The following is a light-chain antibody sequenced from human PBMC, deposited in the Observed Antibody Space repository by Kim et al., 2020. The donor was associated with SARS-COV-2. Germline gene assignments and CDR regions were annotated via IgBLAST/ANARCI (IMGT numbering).Light chain of an antibody. CDR2: EAA. V-gene: IGKV3-11*01. CDR1: NVFDIS. CDR3: QQRGSWPPALT. Sequence: PGEIATLSCRASNVFDISLACYQPTPGQAPILLINEAALRAAGIPDRFSGSGSGTDFTLTIGSLAPEDFAIYYCQQRGSWPPALTFGGGTKVDIK. J-gene: IGKJ4*01.